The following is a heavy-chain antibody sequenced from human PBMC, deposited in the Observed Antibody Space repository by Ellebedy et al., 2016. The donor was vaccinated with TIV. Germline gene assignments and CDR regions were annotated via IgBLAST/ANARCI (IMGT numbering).Heavy chain of an antibody. J-gene: IGHJ4*02. CDR2: ISYDGSNK. CDR1: GFTFSSYG. D-gene: IGHD1-26*01. CDR3: AKGGSSGSYLYYFDY. V-gene: IGHV3-30*18. Sequence: GGSLRLXCAASGFTFSSYGMHWVRQAPGKGLEWVAVISYDGSNKYYADSVKGRFTISRDNSKNTLYLQMNSLRAEDTAVYYCAKGGSSGSYLYYFDYWGQGTLVTVSS.